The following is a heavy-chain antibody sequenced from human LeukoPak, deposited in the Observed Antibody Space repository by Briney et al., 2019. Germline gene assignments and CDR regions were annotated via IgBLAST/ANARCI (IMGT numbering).Heavy chain of an antibody. CDR2: MNQDGSQK. CDR1: GFTFSSYE. CDR3: ASGSLARGGSDY. V-gene: IGHV3-7*01. Sequence: AGGSLRLSCAASGFTFSSYEMNWVRQAPGRGLEWVANMNQDGSQKYYVDSVKDRFTISRDNAKNSLYLQMNSLRDEDTAVYYCASGSLARGGSDYWGQGTLVTVSS. D-gene: IGHD2-2*03. J-gene: IGHJ4*02.